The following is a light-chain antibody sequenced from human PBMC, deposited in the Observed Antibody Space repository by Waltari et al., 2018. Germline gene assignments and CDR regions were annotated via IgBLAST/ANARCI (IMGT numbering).Light chain of an antibody. Sequence: AVVTPEPSLTVSPGGTVTPTCCPTTGAVTTGHYPYWFQQKPGQAPRTLIYDTTNKHSWTPALFSGSLLGGKAALTLSGAQAEDEADYYCLLWYSGARWVFGGGTNLSVL. CDR1: TGAVTTGHY. CDR2: DTT. V-gene: IGLV7-46*01. J-gene: IGLJ3*02. CDR3: LLWYSGARWV.